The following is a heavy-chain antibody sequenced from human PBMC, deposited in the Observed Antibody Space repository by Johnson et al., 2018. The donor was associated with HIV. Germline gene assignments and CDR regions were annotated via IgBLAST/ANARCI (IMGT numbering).Heavy chain of an antibody. J-gene: IGHJ3*01. Sequence: QEQLVESGGGVVQPGRSLRLSCAASGFTFSSYGMHWVRQAPGKGLEWVAVMSFDESNKYYADSVKGRFTISRDNSKNTLYLQMNRLRAEDTALYYCAKGYSSSWYLDVFDLWGQGTMVTVSS. V-gene: IGHV3-30*18. CDR1: GFTFSSYG. CDR3: AKGYSSSWYLDVFDL. CDR2: MSFDESNK. D-gene: IGHD6-13*01.